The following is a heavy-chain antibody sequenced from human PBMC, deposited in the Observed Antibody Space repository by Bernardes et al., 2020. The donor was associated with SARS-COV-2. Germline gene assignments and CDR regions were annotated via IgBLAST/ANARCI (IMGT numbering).Heavy chain of an antibody. V-gene: IGHV1-18*04. CDR3: ARETVTTDGLGYYYYGMDV. CDR2: ISAYNGNT. CDR1: GYTFPSYG. J-gene: IGHJ6*02. D-gene: IGHD4-17*01. Sequence: ASVQVSCKASGYTFPSYGISWVRQAPGQGLEWMGWISAYNGNTNYAQKLQGRVTMTTDTSTSTAYMELRSLRSDDTAVYYCARETVTTDGLGYYYYGMDVWGQGTTVTVSS.